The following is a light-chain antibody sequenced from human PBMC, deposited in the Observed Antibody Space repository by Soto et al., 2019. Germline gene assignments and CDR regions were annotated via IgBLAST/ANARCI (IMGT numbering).Light chain of an antibody. J-gene: IGLJ1*01. Sequence: QSALTQPASVSGSPGQSITISCSGIGNDLPSYDLPAYKYVSWYQQHPGKAPKLIIYDVRDRPSGISNRFSGSKSGNTASLTISGLQAEDEADYYCSSYTNSDTYVLGPGTKLTVL. V-gene: IGLV2-14*01. CDR1: GNDLPSYDLPAYKY. CDR2: DVR. CDR3: SSYTNSDTYV.